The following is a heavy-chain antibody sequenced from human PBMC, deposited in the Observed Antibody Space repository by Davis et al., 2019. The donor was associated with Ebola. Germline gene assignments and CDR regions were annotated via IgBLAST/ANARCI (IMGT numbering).Heavy chain of an antibody. Sequence: ASVKVSCKASGYTFTSYGISWVRQAPGQGLEWMGWNSAYNGNTNYAQKLQGRVTMTTDTSTSTAYMELRSLRSDDTAVYYCAREQGTVTTSWFDPWGQGTLVTVSS. J-gene: IGHJ5*02. CDR1: GYTFTSYG. V-gene: IGHV1-18*01. CDR2: NSAYNGNT. CDR3: AREQGTVTTSWFDP. D-gene: IGHD4-17*01.